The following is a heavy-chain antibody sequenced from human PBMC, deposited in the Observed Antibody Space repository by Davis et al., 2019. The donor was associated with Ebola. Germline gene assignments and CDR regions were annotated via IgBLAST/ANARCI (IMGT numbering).Heavy chain of an antibody. J-gene: IGHJ4*02. Sequence: WVRQPPGKGLEWVGCIQNSGSPIYNPSLKSRVTLSVDRSTNQFSLKLTSVTAADTAVYYCVRGDYAGSSFDYWGQGTLVTVSS. CDR2: IQNSGSP. CDR3: VRGDYAGSSFDY. V-gene: IGHV4-4*09. D-gene: IGHD4-17*01.